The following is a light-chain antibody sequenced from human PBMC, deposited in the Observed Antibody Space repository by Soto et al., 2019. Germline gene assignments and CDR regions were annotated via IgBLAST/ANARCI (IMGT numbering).Light chain of an antibody. Sequence: EIVLTQSPGTLSLSPGERATLSCRASQSVSSSYLAWYQQKPGQAPRPLIYGASSRATGIPDRFSGSGSGTVFTLTISRMEPEDFAVYYCQQYGSSPLTFGGGTKVEIK. CDR2: GAS. CDR3: QQYGSSPLT. CDR1: QSVSSSY. J-gene: IGKJ4*01. V-gene: IGKV3-20*01.